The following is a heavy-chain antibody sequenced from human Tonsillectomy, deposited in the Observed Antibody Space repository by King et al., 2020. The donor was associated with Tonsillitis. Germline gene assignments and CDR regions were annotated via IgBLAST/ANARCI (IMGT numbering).Heavy chain of an antibody. CDR2: IYHSSST. CDR3: TSRGYSYGFDY. Sequence: QLQESGSRLVKPSQTLSLPCAVSGGSISSGGYSWSWIRQPPGKGLEWIGFIYHSSSTYYNPSLKSRVTISVDRSKNQFSLKLSSVTGAGTAVYYCTSRGYSYGFDYWGRGTLVGVCS. V-gene: IGHV4-30-2*01. J-gene: IGHJ4*02. CDR1: GGSISSGGYS. D-gene: IGHD5-18*01.